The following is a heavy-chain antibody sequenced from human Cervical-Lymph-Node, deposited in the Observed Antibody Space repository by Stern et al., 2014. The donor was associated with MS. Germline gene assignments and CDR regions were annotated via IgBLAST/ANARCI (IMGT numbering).Heavy chain of an antibody. Sequence: QLQLQESGPGLVKPSETLSLTCTVSGGSVSSGSYYWSWIRQPPGKGLEWIGYIYYSGSTNYNPSLKSRVTISVDTSKNQFSLKLSSVTAADTAVYYCARERRIAAAFDASDIWGQGTMVTVSS. CDR3: ARERRIAAAFDASDI. V-gene: IGHV4-61*01. D-gene: IGHD6-13*01. CDR2: IYYSGST. CDR1: GGSVSSGSYY. J-gene: IGHJ3*02.